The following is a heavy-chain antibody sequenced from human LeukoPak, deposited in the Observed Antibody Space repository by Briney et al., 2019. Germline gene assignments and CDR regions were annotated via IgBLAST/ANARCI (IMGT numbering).Heavy chain of an antibody. CDR3: ASRAGTVNAFDI. V-gene: IGHV4-34*01. Sequence: PSETLSLTCAVYGGSFSGYYWSWIRQPPGKGLEWIGEINHSGSTNYNPSLKGRVTISVDTSKNQFSLKLSSVTAADTAVYYCASRAGTVNAFDIWGQGTMVTVSS. D-gene: IGHD6-13*01. CDR2: INHSGST. J-gene: IGHJ3*02. CDR1: GGSFSGYY.